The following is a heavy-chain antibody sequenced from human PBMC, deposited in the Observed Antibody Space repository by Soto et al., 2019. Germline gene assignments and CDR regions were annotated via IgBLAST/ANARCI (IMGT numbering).Heavy chain of an antibody. V-gene: IGHV4-59*12. CDR2: MHYTGIT. J-gene: IGHJ2*01. Sequence: SETLSLTCTVSGDSISSYYWSWVRQPPGKGLEWIGYMHYTGITSYNPSLKSRVTISVDTSKNQFSLKLSSVTAADTAVYYGARELATIGWYFDLWGRGTLVTVSS. D-gene: IGHD5-12*01. CDR1: GDSISSYY. CDR3: ARELATIGWYFDL.